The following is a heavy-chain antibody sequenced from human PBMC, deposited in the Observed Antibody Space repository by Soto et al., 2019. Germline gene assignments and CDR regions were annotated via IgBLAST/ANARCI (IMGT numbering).Heavy chain of an antibody. Sequence: QVQLVQSGAEVKKPGSSVKVSCKASGGTFSSYTISWVRQAPGQGLEWMGRIIPILGIANYAQKFQGRVTITADKSTSTAYMGLSSLRSEDTAVYYCARKLAYQGATYGMDVWGQGTTVTVSS. J-gene: IGHJ6*02. CDR1: GGTFSSYT. CDR2: IIPILGIA. CDR3: ARKLAYQGATYGMDV. V-gene: IGHV1-69*02. D-gene: IGHD6-13*01.